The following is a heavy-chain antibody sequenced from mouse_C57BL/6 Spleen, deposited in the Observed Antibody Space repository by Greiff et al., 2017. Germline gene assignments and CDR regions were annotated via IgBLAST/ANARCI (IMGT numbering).Heavy chain of an antibody. J-gene: IGHJ3*01. CDR2: IYPGDGDT. CDR3: ARDSSGPWFAY. V-gene: IGHV1-82*01. Sequence: QVQLKESGPELVKPGASVKISCKASGYAFSSSWMNWVKQGPGKGLEWIGRIYPGDGDTNYNGKFKGKATLTADKSSSTAYMQLSSLTSEDSAVYFCARDSSGPWFAYWGQGTLVTVSA. CDR1: GYAFSSSW. D-gene: IGHD3-2*02.